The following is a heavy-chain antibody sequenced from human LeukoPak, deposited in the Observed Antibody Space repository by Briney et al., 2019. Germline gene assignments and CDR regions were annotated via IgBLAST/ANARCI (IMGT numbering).Heavy chain of an antibody. Sequence: GGSLRLSCAASGFTFSSYEMNWVRQAPGKGLEWVSYISSSGNTIYYADSVKGRFTISRDNAKNSLYLQMNSQRAEDTAVYYCARVPLGELSFLDYWGQGTLVTVSS. J-gene: IGHJ4*02. CDR2: ISSSGNTI. V-gene: IGHV3-48*03. CDR1: GFTFSSYE. CDR3: ARVPLGELSFLDY. D-gene: IGHD3-16*02.